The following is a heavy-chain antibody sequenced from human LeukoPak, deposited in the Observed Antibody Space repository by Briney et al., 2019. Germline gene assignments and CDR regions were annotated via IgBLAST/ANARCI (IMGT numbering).Heavy chain of an antibody. CDR2: IIPIFGTA. J-gene: IGHJ4*02. Sequence: GASVKVSCKASGGTFSSYAISRVRQAPGQGLEWMGRIIPIFGTANYAQKFQGRVTITADKSTSTAYMELSRLRSDDTAVYYCARVTMIVVARDPFDYWGQGTLVTVSS. CDR1: GGTFSSYA. D-gene: IGHD3-22*01. V-gene: IGHV1-69*06. CDR3: ARVTMIVVARDPFDY.